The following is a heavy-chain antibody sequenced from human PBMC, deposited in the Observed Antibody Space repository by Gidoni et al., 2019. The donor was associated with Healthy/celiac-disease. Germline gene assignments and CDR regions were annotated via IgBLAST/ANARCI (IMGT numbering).Heavy chain of an antibody. CDR1: GYSFTSYW. V-gene: IGHV5-51*01. Sequence: EVQLVQSGAEVKKPGESLKISCKGSGYSFTSYWIGWVRQMPGKGLEWMGIIYPGDSDTRYSPSFQGQVTISVDKSISTAYLQWSSLKASDTAMYYCSRQYYDSSGFSTGFDFWGQGTLVTVSS. J-gene: IGHJ4*02. D-gene: IGHD3-22*01. CDR2: IYPGDSDT. CDR3: SRQYYDSSGFSTGFDF.